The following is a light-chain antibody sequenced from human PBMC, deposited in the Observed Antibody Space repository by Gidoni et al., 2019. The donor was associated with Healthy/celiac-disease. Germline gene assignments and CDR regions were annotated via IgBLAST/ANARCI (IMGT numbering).Light chain of an antibody. J-gene: IGKJ2*01. CDR2: WAS. CDR1: QSVLYSSNNKNY. Sequence: DTVMTQSPDSLAVSLGERATINCKSSQSVLYSSNNKNYLAWYQQKPGQPPKLLIYWASTRESGVPDRFSGSGSGTDFTLTISSLQAEDVAVYYCQQYYSTPHTFGQXTKLEIK. V-gene: IGKV4-1*01. CDR3: QQYYSTPHT.